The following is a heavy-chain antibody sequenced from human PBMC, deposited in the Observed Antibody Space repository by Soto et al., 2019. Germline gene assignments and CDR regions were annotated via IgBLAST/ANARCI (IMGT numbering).Heavy chain of an antibody. Sequence: QVQLQESGPGLVKPSGTLSLTCAVSGGSISSSNWWSWVRQPPGKGLEWIGEIYHSGSTNYNPSLKSRVTISVDKSKNQFSLKLSSVTAADTAVYYCARGIITMVRGVLAWGSDAFDIWGQGTMVTVSS. CDR2: IYHSGST. D-gene: IGHD3-10*01. CDR3: ARGIITMVRGVLAWGSDAFDI. CDR1: GGSISSSNW. V-gene: IGHV4-4*02. J-gene: IGHJ3*02.